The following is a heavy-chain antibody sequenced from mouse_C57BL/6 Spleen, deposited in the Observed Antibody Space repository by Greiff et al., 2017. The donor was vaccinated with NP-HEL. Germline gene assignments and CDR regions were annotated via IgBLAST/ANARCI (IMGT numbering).Heavy chain of an antibody. CDR3: ARIYYYGSPDV. D-gene: IGHD1-1*01. CDR1: GFTFSDYG. V-gene: IGHV5-17*01. Sequence: EVKLMESGGGLVKPGGSLKLSCAASGFTFSDYGMHWVRQAPEKGLEWVAYISSGSSTIYYADTVKGRFTISRDNAKNTLFLQMTSLRSEDTAMYYCARIYYYGSPDVWGTGTTVTVSS. CDR2: ISSGSSTI. J-gene: IGHJ1*03.